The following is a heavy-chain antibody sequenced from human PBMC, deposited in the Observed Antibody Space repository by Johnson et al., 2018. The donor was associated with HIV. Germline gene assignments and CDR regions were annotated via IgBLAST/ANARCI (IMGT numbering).Heavy chain of an antibody. V-gene: IGHV3-13*01. J-gene: IGHJ3*01. Sequence: VQLVESGGGLVHPGGSLRLSCAASGFTVSSYDMHWVRQSTGKGLEWVSAIGTAGDTYYPGSVKGRFTISRENAKNSLYLQMNSLRAGDTAMYYCARGGSGELLDGFDVWGQGTMVTVSS. CDR3: ARGGSGELLDGFDV. D-gene: IGHD3-10*01. CDR2: IGTAGDT. CDR1: GFTVSSYD.